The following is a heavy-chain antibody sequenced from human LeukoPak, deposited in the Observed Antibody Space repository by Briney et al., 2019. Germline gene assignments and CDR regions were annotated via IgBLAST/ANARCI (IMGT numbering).Heavy chain of an antibody. CDR1: GFTFSSYA. J-gene: IGHJ3*02. CDR3: AKDSDGFLEWLFIGNAFDI. D-gene: IGHD3-3*01. CDR2: ISGSGGST. V-gene: IGHV3-23*01. Sequence: GGSLRLSCAASGFTFSSYAMSWVRQAPGKGLEWVSAISGSGGSTYYADSVKGRFTISRDNSKNTLYLQMNSLRAEDTAVYYCAKDSDGFLEWLFIGNAFDIWGQGTMVTVSS.